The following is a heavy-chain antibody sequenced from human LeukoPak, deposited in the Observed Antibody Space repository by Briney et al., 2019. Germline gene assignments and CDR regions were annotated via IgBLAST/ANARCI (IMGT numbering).Heavy chain of an antibody. D-gene: IGHD4-17*01. CDR1: GFTFSSYS. CDR3: ARDLSRTVISRLFDY. Sequence: GGSLRLSCAASGFTFSSYSMNWVRQAPGKGLEWVAVISYDGSNKYYADSVKGRFTISRDNSKNTLHLQMNSLRAEDTAVYYCARDLSRTVISRLFDYWGQGTLVTVSS. V-gene: IGHV3-30*03. CDR2: ISYDGSNK. J-gene: IGHJ4*02.